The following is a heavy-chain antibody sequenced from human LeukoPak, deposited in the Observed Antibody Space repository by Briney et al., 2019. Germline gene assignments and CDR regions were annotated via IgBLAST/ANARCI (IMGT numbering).Heavy chain of an antibody. CDR2: IYYSGST. J-gene: IGHJ2*01. Sequence: SETLSLTCTVSGGSISSSSYYWGWIRPPPGKALELIGSIYYSGSTYYNPSLKSRVTISVDTSKNQFSLKLSSVTAADTAVYYCARQGYYDSSGYLHWYFDLWGRGTLVTVSS. D-gene: IGHD3-22*01. V-gene: IGHV4-39*01. CDR1: GGSISSSSYY. CDR3: ARQGYYDSSGYLHWYFDL.